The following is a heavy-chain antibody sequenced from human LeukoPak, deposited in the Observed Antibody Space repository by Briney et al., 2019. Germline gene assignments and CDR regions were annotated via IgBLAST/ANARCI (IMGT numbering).Heavy chain of an antibody. V-gene: IGHV3-7*01. J-gene: IGHJ4*02. D-gene: IGHD3-10*01. CDR1: GFTFSNYW. CDR3: ARDRALLWFGELPTFDY. CDR2: IKTDGSEK. Sequence: GGSLRLSCEGSGFTFSNYWMGWVRQAPGKGLQWVANIKTDGSEKYYVDSVKGRFTISRDNAKNSLYLQMNSLRAEDTAVYYCARDRALLWFGELPTFDYWGQGTLVTVSS.